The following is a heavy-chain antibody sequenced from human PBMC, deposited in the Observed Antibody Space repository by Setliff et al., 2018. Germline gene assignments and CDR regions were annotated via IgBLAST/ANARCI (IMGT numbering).Heavy chain of an antibody. CDR2: IYYSGST. V-gene: IGHV4-59*08. CDR3: ARHKSNGSGSYPSLYMDV. Sequence: TSETLSLTCTVSGASISSDYWNWIWQPPGKGLEWIGYIYYSGSTNYNPSLKSRVTISVDTSKNQFSLKLSSVTAADTAVYYCARHKSNGSGSYPSLYMDVWGKGIMVTVSS. J-gene: IGHJ6*03. CDR1: GASISSDY. D-gene: IGHD3-10*01.